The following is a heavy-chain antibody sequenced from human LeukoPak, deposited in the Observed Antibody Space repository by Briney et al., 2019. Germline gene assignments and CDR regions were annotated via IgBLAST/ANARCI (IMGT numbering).Heavy chain of an antibody. CDR1: GFTFSDYY. J-gene: IGHJ4*02. Sequence: PGGSLRLSCAASGFTFSDYYMTWIRQAPGKGLEWVSYISNSGNSIYYADSVKGRFTISRDNAKNSLYLQMNSLRAEDTAVYYCATAGSLTGTTTPLRYWGQGTLVTVSS. CDR3: ATAGSLTGTTTPLRY. V-gene: IGHV3-11*04. D-gene: IGHD1-7*01. CDR2: ISNSGNSI.